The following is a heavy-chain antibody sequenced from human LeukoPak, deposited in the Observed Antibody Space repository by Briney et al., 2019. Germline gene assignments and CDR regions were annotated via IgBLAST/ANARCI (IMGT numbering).Heavy chain of an antibody. CDR3: ARDRGVTSYFYYGLDV. CDR2: IYYSGST. D-gene: IGHD4-17*01. Sequence: PSETLSLTCTVSGGTIPSYYWTWIRQPPGKGLEWIAYIYYSGSTYYNPSLKSRVTISVDTSKNQFSLKLSSVTAADTAVYYCARDRGVTSYFYYGLDVWGQGTTVTVSS. V-gene: IGHV4-59*12. J-gene: IGHJ6*02. CDR1: GGTIPSYY.